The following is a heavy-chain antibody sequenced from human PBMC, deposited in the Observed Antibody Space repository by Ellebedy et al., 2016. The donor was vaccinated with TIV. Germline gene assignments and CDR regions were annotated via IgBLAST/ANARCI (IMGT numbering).Heavy chain of an antibody. CDR2: MKQDGSEK. V-gene: IGHV3-7*04. D-gene: IGHD3-9*01. Sequence: GESLKISCAASGFTFSIYWMSWVRQAPGKGLEWVANMKQDGSEKYYVDSVRGRFSISRDNAENSLYLQMNSLRVEDTAVYYCVRAGYFDWPPRLDYWGQGTLVTVSS. CDR3: VRAGYFDWPPRLDY. J-gene: IGHJ4*02. CDR1: GFTFSIYW.